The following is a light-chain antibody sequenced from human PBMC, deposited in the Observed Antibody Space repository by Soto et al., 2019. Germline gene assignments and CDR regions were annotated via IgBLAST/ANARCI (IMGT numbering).Light chain of an antibody. V-gene: IGKV3D-20*02. J-gene: IGKJ5*01. CDR3: QQRNVWPPIT. Sequence: EVVVPHTPRTLSLSPGQRATLSCRAIQRLSASDIAGYQKKPGQAPKFLIYGVPSRATGIPDRFSGSGSGTDFTLTINSLEPEDFAVYYCQQRNVWPPITSAQRMRLVI. CDR2: GVP. CDR1: QRLSASD.